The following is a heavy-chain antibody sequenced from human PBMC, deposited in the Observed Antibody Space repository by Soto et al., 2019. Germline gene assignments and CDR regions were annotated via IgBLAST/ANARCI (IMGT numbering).Heavy chain of an antibody. CDR1: GFYFDDYA. V-gene: IGHV3-9*01. D-gene: IGHD6-13*01. CDR3: AKGGSATLITTAGTDNRFDP. CDR2: ISWNSGKI. Sequence: GGSLRLSCAASGFYFDDYAMHWVRQAPGKGLEWISGISWNSGKIAYADSVRGRFTISRDNAKSFLYLQMNSLRVEDSALYYCAKGGSATLITTAGTDNRFDPWGQGTLVAVSS. J-gene: IGHJ5*02.